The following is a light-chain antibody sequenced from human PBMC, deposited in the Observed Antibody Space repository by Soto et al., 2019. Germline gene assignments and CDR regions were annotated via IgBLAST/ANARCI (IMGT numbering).Light chain of an antibody. CDR3: AAWDDSLSGVV. V-gene: IGLV1-47*01. CDR2: GNT. J-gene: IGLJ2*01. CDR1: SSNVGSNY. Sequence: QSVLTQSPSASGTPGQRVNISCSGSSSNVGSNYVYWYQQLPGTAPKLLIYGNTQRPSGVPDRFSASKSGTSACLAISGLRSEDEADYYCAAWDDSLSGVVFGGGTKLTVL.